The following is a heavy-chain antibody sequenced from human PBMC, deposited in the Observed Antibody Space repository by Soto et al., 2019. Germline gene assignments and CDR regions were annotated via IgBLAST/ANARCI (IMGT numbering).Heavy chain of an antibody. V-gene: IGHV3-9*01. CDR1: GFTFDDYA. D-gene: IGHD3-10*01. CDR2: ISWNSGSI. Sequence: EVQLVESGGGLVQPGRSLRLSCEASGFTFDDYAMHWVRQAPGKGLEWVSGISWNSGSIGYADSVKGRFTISRDNAKNSLYLQMNSRRAEDTALYYCAKSMVRGVIPNYNWFDPWGQGTLVTVSS. CDR3: AKSMVRGVIPNYNWFDP. J-gene: IGHJ5*02.